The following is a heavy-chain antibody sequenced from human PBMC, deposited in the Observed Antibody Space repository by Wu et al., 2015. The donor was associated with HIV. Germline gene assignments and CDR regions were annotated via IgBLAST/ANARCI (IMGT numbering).Heavy chain of an antibody. Sequence: QVQLVQSGAEVKKPGASVKVSCKASGYTFTSYYMHWVRQAPGQGLEWMGIINPSGGSTSYAQKFQGRVTMTRDTSTSTVYMELSSLRSEDTAVYYCARGERDPNYYDSSVYFDYWGQGTLVTVSS. J-gene: IGHJ4*02. D-gene: IGHD3-22*01. CDR3: ARGERDPNYYDSSVYFDY. CDR1: GYTFTSYY. V-gene: IGHV1-46*01. CDR2: INPSGGST.